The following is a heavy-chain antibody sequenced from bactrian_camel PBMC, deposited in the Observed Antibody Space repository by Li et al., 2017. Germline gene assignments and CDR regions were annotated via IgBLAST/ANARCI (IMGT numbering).Heavy chain of an antibody. CDR1: GFTFSIYA. J-gene: IGHJ6*01. V-gene: IGHV3S6*01. D-gene: IGHD3*01. Sequence: HVQLVESGGGSVQAGGSLRLSCAASGFTFSIYAMNSVRQAPGKEREEVARIENDLSTSLVAGETKYADSVKGRFTIIQDNAKSTLYLEMTSLEPDESGMYYCAAGGFEPKISDCDFGYWGPGTQVTVS. CDR3: AAGGFEPKISDCDFGY. CDR2: IENDLSTSLVAGET.